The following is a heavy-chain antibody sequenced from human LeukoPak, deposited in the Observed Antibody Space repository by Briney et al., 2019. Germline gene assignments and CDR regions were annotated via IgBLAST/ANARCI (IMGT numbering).Heavy chain of an antibody. CDR3: ARDSISSSWYYYYGMDV. J-gene: IGHJ6*02. Sequence: GGSLRLSCAASGFTFSAHWMSWVRQAPGKGLEWVANIKEDGSEKNYVGSVKGRFTISRDNAKNSLYLQMNSLRAEDTAVYYCARDSISSSWYYYYGMDVWGQGTTVTVSS. V-gene: IGHV3-7*01. D-gene: IGHD6-13*01. CDR1: GFTFSAHW. CDR2: IKEDGSEK.